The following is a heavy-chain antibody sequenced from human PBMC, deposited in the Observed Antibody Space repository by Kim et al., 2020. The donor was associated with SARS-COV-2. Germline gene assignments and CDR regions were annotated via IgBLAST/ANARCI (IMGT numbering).Heavy chain of an antibody. J-gene: IGHJ4*01. CDR2: VSAAGLRT. D-gene: IGHD1-26*01. V-gene: IGHV3-23*01. CDR3: AKGKSGTRKEGYSDY. CDR1: GYTFSSYA. Sequence: GGSLRLSCAASGYTFSSYAMTWVRQAPGKGLEWVAAVSAAGLRTYYADSLKGRFTISRDNSKNTVNLQMNSLRPEDSAVYYFAKGKSGTRKEGYSDYWG.